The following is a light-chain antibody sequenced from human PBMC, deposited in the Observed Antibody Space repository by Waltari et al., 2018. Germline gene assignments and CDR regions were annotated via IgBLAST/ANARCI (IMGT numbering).Light chain of an antibody. CDR3: ATWDDTLTGYV. Sequence: QSVLTQPPSASGTPGQKVTISCSGSNSNIGSNDVNWYHHLPGAAPKLLIYRNNQRPSGVRDRFSGSRPGTSASLAISGLQSEDEADYYCATWDDTLTGYVFGTGTKVTVL. CDR2: RNN. V-gene: IGLV1-44*01. J-gene: IGLJ1*01. CDR1: NSNIGSND.